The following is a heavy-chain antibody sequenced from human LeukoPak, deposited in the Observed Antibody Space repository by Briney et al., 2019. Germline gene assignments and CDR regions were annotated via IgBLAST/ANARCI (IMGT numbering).Heavy chain of an antibody. Sequence: SGGSLRLSCAASGFTFSGSAMHWVRQASGKGLEWVGRIRSKANSYATAYAASVKGRFTISRDDSKNTAYLQMNSLKTEDTAVYYCTKPGIAAAGTKEDYWGQGTLVTVSS. V-gene: IGHV3-73*01. J-gene: IGHJ4*02. D-gene: IGHD6-13*01. CDR2: IRSKANSYAT. CDR3: TKPGIAAAGTKEDY. CDR1: GFTFSGSA.